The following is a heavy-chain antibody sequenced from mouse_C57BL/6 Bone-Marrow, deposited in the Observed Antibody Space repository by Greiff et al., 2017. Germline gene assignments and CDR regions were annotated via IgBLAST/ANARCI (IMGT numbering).Heavy chain of an antibody. CDR1: GYTFTEYT. D-gene: IGHD3-1*01. J-gene: IGHJ3*01. Sequence: QVQLQQSGAELVKPGASVKLSCKASGYTFTEYTIHWVKQRSGQGLEWIGWFYPGSGSIKYNETFKDKATLTADNSSSTVYIELSRLTSEDSAVYFCSRHEDRACAFWGQGTLVTVSA. V-gene: IGHV1-62-2*01. CDR2: FYPGSGSI. CDR3: SRHEDRACAF.